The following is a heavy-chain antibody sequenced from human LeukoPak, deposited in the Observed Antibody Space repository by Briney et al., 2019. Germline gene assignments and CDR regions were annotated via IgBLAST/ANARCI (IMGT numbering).Heavy chain of an antibody. J-gene: IGHJ4*02. CDR3: ARDGEHVLAHDY. V-gene: IGHV3-33*01. CDR2: IWYDGSNK. CDR1: GFSFSNHG. D-gene: IGHD3-10*01. Sequence: GGSLRLSCAASGFSFSNHGIHWVRQAPGKGLEWVSLIWYDGSNKYYADSVKGRFTISRDDSKNTLYIQMNSLRAEDTGVYYCARDGEHVLAHDYWGQGTLVTVSS.